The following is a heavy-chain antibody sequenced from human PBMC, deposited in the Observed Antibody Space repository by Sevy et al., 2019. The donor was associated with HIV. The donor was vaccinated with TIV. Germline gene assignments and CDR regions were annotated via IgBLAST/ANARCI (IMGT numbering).Heavy chain of an antibody. J-gene: IGHJ6*02. CDR3: ARDRGVGAHGDYGMDV. CDR1: GLSFSTYS. CDR2: ISSGRSYI. D-gene: IGHD1-26*01. V-gene: IGHV3-21*06. Sequence: GGSLRLSCADSGLSFSTYSMNWVRQAPGRGLRWVSFISSGRSYIYDRDSVRGRFTISRDNAKNSFYLQMNSLRAEDTAVYYCARDRGVGAHGDYGMDVWGQGTTVTVSS.